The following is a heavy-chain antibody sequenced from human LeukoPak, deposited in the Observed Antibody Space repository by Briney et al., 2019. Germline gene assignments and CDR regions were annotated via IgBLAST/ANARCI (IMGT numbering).Heavy chain of an antibody. CDR3: ARLTGGYGDYSRYYYFDY. D-gene: IGHD4-17*01. CDR1: GGSISSSSYY. Sequence: PSETLSLTCTVSGGSISSSSYYWGWIRQPPGKGLEWIGSIYYSGSTYYNPSLKSRVTISVDTSKNQFSLKLSSVTAADTAVYYCARLTGGYGDYSRYYYFDYWGQGTLVTVSS. CDR2: IYYSGST. J-gene: IGHJ4*02. V-gene: IGHV4-39*01.